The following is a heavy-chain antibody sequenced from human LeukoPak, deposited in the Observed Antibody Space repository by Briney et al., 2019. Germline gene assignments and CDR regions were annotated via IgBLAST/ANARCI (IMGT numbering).Heavy chain of an antibody. J-gene: IGHJ4*02. CDR2: IYYSGST. CDR3: ARTHYGSGSCYFDY. D-gene: IGHD3-10*01. Sequence: SETPSLTCTVSGGSISSGSYYWGWIRQPPGKGLEWIGSIYYSGSTYYNPSLKSRVTISVDTSKNQFSLKLSSVTAADTAVYYCARTHYGSGSCYFDYWGQGTLVTVSS. CDR1: GGSISSGSYY. V-gene: IGHV4-39*07.